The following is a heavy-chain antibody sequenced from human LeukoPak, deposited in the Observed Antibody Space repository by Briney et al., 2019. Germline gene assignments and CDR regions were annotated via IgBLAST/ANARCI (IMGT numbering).Heavy chain of an antibody. CDR3: ARGQSGSSSWYDY. D-gene: IGHD6-13*01. J-gene: IGHJ4*02. CDR2: INPNSGGT. Sequence: ASMKVSCKASGYTFTGYYMHWVRQAPGQGLEWMGWINPNSGGTNYAQKFQGWVTMTRDTSISTAYMELSRLRSDDTAVYYCARGQSGSSSWYDYWGQGTLVTVSS. V-gene: IGHV1-2*04. CDR1: GYTFTGYY.